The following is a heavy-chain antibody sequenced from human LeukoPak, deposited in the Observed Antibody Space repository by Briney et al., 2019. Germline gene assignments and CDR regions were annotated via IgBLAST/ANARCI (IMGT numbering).Heavy chain of an antibody. CDR3: ARDLPASLVGATIDY. V-gene: IGHV3-7*01. J-gene: IGHJ4*02. Sequence: GGSLRLSCGVSGFTFSGYWMSWVRQAPGKGLEWVASIKQDGSEIYYMDSVKGRFTISRDNAKNSQYLQMNSLRAEDTALYYCARDLPASLVGATIDYWGQGTLVTVSS. D-gene: IGHD1-26*01. CDR2: IKQDGSEI. CDR1: GFTFSGYW.